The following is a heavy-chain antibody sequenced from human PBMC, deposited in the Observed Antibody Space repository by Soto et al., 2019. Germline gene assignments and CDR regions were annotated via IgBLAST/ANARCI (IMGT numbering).Heavy chain of an antibody. J-gene: IGHJ5*02. CDR3: XXXXXXXNGVCXTLXDP. CDR1: GGSISSGDYY. CDR2: IYYSGST. V-gene: IGHV4-30-4*01. Sequence: TLSLTCTVSGGSISSGDYYWSWIRQPPGKGLEWIGYIYYSGSTYYNPSLKSRVTISVDTSKNQFSLKLSSVTAADTAVYXXXXXXXXXNGVCXTLXDPXXXXXLXT. D-gene: IGHD2-8*01.